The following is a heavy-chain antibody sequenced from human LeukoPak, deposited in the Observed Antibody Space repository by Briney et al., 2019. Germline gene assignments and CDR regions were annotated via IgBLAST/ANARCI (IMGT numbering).Heavy chain of an antibody. J-gene: IGHJ4*02. V-gene: IGHV3-30*18. CDR3: AKVLDTAMGIDY. CDR2: ISYDRSNK. Sequence: GVSLRLSCTASGFTFSSYGMQWVRQAPGKGLEGGEHISYDRSNKYYADSVKGRFTISRDNSKNTLYLQMNSLRAEDTAVYYCAKVLDTAMGIDYWGQGTLVTVSS. D-gene: IGHD5-18*01. CDR1: GFTFSSYG.